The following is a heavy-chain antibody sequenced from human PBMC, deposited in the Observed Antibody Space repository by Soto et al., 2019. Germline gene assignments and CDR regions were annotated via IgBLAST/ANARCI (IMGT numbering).Heavy chain of an antibody. J-gene: IGHJ5*02. V-gene: IGHV1-8*01. Sequence: ASVKVSCKASGYTFTSYDINWVRQATGQGLEWMGWMNPNSGNTGYAQKFQGRVTMTRNTSISTAYMELSSLRSEDTAVYYCARGWYYDFWSGYSRWFDPWGPGTLVTVSS. CDR2: MNPNSGNT. D-gene: IGHD3-3*01. CDR3: ARGWYYDFWSGYSRWFDP. CDR1: GYTFTSYD.